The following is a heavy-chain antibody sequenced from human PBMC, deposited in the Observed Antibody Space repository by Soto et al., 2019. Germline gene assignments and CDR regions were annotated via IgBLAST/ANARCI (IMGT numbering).Heavy chain of an antibody. CDR3: ARGRATAMVPSTSYYYGMDV. V-gene: IGHV4-34*01. CDR2: INHSGST. J-gene: IGHJ6*02. D-gene: IGHD5-18*01. CDR1: GGSFSVYY. Sequence: PSETLSLTFAVYGGSFSVYYWSWIRQPPGKGLEWIGEINHSGSTNYNPSLKSRVTISVDTSKNQFSLKLSSVTAADTAVYYCARGRATAMVPSTSYYYGMDVWGQGTTVS.